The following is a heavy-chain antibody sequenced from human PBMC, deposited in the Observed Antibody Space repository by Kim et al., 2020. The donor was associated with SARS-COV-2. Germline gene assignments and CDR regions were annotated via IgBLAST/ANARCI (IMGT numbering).Heavy chain of an antibody. CDR3: MKDRAGIAAVVGFDY. J-gene: IGHJ4*02. D-gene: IGHD6-13*01. V-gene: IGHV3-64D*09. CDR1: GFTFSGYA. CDR2: ISSNGGST. Sequence: GGSLRLSCSASGFTFSGYAMHWVRQAPGKGLEYVSCISSNGGSTYYEDSVKGRFTISRDNAKNKLYLQLSSLRTEDTAVYYCMKDRAGIAAVVGFDYWGQGPLVTVST.